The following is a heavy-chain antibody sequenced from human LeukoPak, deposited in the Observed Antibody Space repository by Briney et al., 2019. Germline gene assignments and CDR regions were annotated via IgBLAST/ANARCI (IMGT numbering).Heavy chain of an antibody. V-gene: IGHV4-4*02. J-gene: IGHJ3*02. CDR3: ARAGYFTFDI. Sequence: SETLSLTCAVSGASISSNWWNWVRQPPGKGLEWIGEIHHSGSANYNPSLKSRVTISVDTSKNQFSLKLSSVTAADTAVYYCARAGYFTFDIWGQGTMVTVSS. CDR2: IHHSGSA. CDR1: GASISSNW. D-gene: IGHD3-9*01.